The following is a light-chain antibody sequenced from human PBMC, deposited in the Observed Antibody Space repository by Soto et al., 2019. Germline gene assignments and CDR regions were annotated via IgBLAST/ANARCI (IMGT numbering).Light chain of an antibody. CDR2: GAS. V-gene: IGKV3-20*01. CDR3: QQFGSSPPSMYT. Sequence: EIVLTQSPGTLSLSPGERATLSCRASQRVSSSYLAWDQQKPGQAPRLLIYGASSRATGIPDRFSGSGSGKDFTLTISRLEPEDFAVYYCQQFGSSPPSMYTFGQGTKLEI. CDR1: QRVSSSY. J-gene: IGKJ2*01.